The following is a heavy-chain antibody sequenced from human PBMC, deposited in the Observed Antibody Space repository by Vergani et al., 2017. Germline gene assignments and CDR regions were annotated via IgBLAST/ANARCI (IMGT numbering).Heavy chain of an antibody. J-gene: IGHJ4*02. CDR2: IHYSENT. CDR3: ARQRPGSGWSPGDFDD. CDR1: FDSIRNLD. D-gene: IGHD6-19*01. Sequence: QVQLQESGPGLVKSSETLSLTCSVSFDSIRNLDCNWIRQPPGKGLEWIGSIHYSENTNYNPSLKTRVTISVDTSKNQFSLTLTSVTAADTAVYYCARQRPGSGWSPGDFDDWGQGILVTVSS. V-gene: IGHV4-59*11.